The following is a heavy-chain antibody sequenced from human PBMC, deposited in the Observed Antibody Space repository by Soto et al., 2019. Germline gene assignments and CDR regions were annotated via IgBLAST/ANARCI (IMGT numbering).Heavy chain of an antibody. D-gene: IGHD2-8*01. V-gene: IGHV1-2*04. CDR2: INPNSGGT. J-gene: IGHJ4*02. CDR3: ARANRRYYFDY. Sequence: ASVKVSCKASGYTFTGYYMHWVRQAPGQGLEWMGWINPNSGGTNYAQKFQGWVTMTRDTSFSTAYMELSRLRSDDTAAYYCARANRRYYFDYWGQGTLVTVSS. CDR1: GYTFTGYY.